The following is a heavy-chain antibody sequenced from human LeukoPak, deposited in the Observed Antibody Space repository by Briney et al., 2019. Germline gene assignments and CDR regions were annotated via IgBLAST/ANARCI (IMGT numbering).Heavy chain of an antibody. J-gene: IGHJ4*02. CDR1: GFTFSSYW. V-gene: IGHV3-7*04. D-gene: IGHD6-6*01. CDR2: IKQDGTEK. Sequence: GGSLRLSCAASGFTFSSYWMSWVRQAPGEGLEWVANIKQDGTEKYYMDSVKGRFSISRDNAKNSLYLQMTALRAEDTAVYYCARDVRPDYWGQGTLVTVST. CDR3: ARDVRPDY.